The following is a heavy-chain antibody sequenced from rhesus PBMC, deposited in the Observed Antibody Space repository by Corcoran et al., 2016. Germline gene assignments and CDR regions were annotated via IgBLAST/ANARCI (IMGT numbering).Heavy chain of an antibody. CDR3: ARAPNGEFDY. CDR2: IYGSGSST. J-gene: IGHJ4*01. V-gene: IGHV4-169*01. Sequence: QLQLQESGPGLVKPSEPLSVTCAVSGGSISSNYWSWIRQPPGKGLEWIGRIYGSGSSTNYNPSLKSRVTLSVDTSKNQLSLKLSSVTAADTAVYYCARAPNGEFDYWGQGVLVTVSS. D-gene: IGHD3S6*01. CDR1: GGSISSNY.